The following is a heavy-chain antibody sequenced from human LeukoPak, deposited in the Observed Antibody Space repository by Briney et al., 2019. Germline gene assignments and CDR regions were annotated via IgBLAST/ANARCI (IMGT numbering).Heavy chain of an antibody. CDR1: GFTFDDYA. V-gene: IGHV3-9*01. D-gene: IGHD3-10*01. Sequence: HSGGSLRLSCAASGFTFDDYAMHWVRQAPGKGLEWVSGISWNSGKIVYSDSVKGRFTISRDHAKHYMYLQMNSLRAEDPALYYCAKSKWFGAGGMDVWGQGPTVTVSS. CDR3: AKSKWFGAGGMDV. CDR2: ISWNSGKI. J-gene: IGHJ6*02.